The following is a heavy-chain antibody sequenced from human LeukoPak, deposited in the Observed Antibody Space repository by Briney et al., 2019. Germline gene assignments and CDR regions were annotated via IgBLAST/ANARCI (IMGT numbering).Heavy chain of an antibody. CDR3: ARHYSITGGRLSGYWLDP. CDR2: IYYTGST. CDR1: GDSINSYY. Sequence: SETLSLTCTVSGDSINSYYWTWIRQAPGKRLEWIGGIYYTGSTNYNPSLKSRVTISVDTSKNQVSLKLSSVTAADTAVYYCARHYSITGGRLSGYWLDPWGQGTLVTVSS. D-gene: IGHD7-27*01. V-gene: IGHV4-59*08. J-gene: IGHJ5*02.